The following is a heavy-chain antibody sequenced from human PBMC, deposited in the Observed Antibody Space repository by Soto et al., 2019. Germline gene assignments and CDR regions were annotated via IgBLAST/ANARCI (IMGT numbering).Heavy chain of an antibody. J-gene: IGHJ4*02. CDR1: GGTFSSYA. CDR3: ASAKPYNYYGSGSYLTDFDY. CDR2: IIPIFGTA. V-gene: IGHV1-69*13. D-gene: IGHD3-10*01. Sequence: SVKVSCKASGGTFSSYAISWVRQAPGQGLEWMGGIIPIFGTANYAQKFQGRVTITADESTCTAYMELSSLRSEDTAVYYCASAKPYNYYGSGSYLTDFDYWGQGTLVTVSS.